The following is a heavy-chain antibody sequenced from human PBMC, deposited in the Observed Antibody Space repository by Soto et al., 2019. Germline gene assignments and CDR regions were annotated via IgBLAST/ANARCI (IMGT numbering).Heavy chain of an antibody. D-gene: IGHD2-8*01. V-gene: IGHV3-23*01. J-gene: IGHJ1*01. CDR1: GFTFGNYA. CDR2: IGGSGGDT. CDR3: AQWLGVGHCTNGIWHRLQH. Sequence: EVQLLESGGGLVQPGGSLRLSCAGSGFTFGNYAMSWVRQAPGTGLEWVSNIGGSGGDTYYADSVKGRFTISRDNSRNTLYLQMNILRAEDTAAYYCAQWLGVGHCTNGIWHRLQHWGQGTLVTVSS.